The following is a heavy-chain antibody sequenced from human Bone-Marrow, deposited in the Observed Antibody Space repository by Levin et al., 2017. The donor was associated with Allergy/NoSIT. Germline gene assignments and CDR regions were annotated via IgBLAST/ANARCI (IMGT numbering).Heavy chain of an antibody. J-gene: IGHJ3*01. CDR2: IDPRSGVT. CDR1: GYTFTGFY. D-gene: IGHD5-12*01. V-gene: IGHV1-2*02. Sequence: ASVKVSCKASGYTFTGFYVHWVRQAPGQRLERMGWIDPRSGVTKYAQKFQGRLSMSRDTAITTAYMDLSSLRSDDTAVYYCARDSPDYMRSFDVWGQGTMVTVSS. CDR3: ARDSPDYMRSFDV.